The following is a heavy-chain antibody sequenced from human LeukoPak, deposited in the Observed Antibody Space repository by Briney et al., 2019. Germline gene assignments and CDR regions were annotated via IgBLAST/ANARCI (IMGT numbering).Heavy chain of an antibody. CDR2: IIPIFGTA. CDR1: GGTFSSYA. Sequence: SVRVSCKASGGTFSSYAISWVRQAPGQGLEWMGGIIPIFGTANYAQEFQGRVTITADESTSTAYMELSSLRSEDTAVYYCARALWPHGDYVQPLDYYYGMDVWGQGTTVTVSS. D-gene: IGHD4-17*01. CDR3: ARALWPHGDYVQPLDYYYGMDV. J-gene: IGHJ6*02. V-gene: IGHV1-69*01.